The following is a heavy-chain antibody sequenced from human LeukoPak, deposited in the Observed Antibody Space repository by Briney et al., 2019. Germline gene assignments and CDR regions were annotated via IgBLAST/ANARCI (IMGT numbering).Heavy chain of an antibody. V-gene: IGHV1-24*01. CDR3: ATWYQLLYGDAFDI. J-gene: IGHJ3*02. CDR2: FDPEDGET. Sequence: AASVTVSCKVSGYTLTELSMHWVRQAPGKGLEWMGGFDPEDGETIYAQKFQGRVTMTEDTSTDTAYMELSSLRSEDTAVYYCATWYQLLYGDAFDIWGQGTMVTVSS. CDR1: GYTLTELS. D-gene: IGHD2-2*02.